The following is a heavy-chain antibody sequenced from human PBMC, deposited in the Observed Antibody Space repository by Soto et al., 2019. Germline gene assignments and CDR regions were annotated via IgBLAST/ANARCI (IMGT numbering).Heavy chain of an antibody. CDR3: ARDRFRGYYGSGVTPRGELTPSYYYYYGMDV. D-gene: IGHD3-10*01. Sequence: ASVKVSCKASGYALTGYYMHWVRQAPGQGLEWMGWINPNSGGTNYAQKFQGWVTMTRDTSISTAYMELSRLRSDDTAVYYCARDRFRGYYGSGVTPRGELTPSYYYYYGMDVWGQGTTVTVSS. J-gene: IGHJ6*02. V-gene: IGHV1-2*04. CDR1: GYALTGYY. CDR2: INPNSGGT.